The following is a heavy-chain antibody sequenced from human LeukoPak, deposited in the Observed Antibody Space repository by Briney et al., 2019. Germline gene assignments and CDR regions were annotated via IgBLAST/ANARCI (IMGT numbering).Heavy chain of an antibody. CDR2: INHSGST. V-gene: IGHV4-34*01. J-gene: IGHJ3*02. CDR3: ATSSIAVATNDAFDI. Sequence: SETLSLTCSVSGGSIDNYYWSWIRQPPGKGLEWIGEINHSGSTNYNPSLKSRVTISVDTSKNQFSLKLSSVTAADTAVYYCATSSIAVATNDAFDIWGQGTMVTVSS. D-gene: IGHD6-19*01. CDR1: GGSIDNYY.